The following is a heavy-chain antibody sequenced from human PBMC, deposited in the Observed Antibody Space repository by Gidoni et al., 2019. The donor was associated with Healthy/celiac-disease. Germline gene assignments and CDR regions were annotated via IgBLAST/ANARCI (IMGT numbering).Heavy chain of an antibody. V-gene: IGHV2-5*01. Sequence: QITLTESGPTLVKPTQTLTLTFTFSGFSLLTSGVGVGWIRQPPGKALEWLALIYWNDDKRYSPSLKSRLNITKDTSKNQVVITMTNMDPVDTATYYCAHSSRFGRTMTWFDPWGQGTLVTVSS. CDR1: GFSLLTSGVG. CDR2: IYWNDDK. D-gene: IGHD3-22*01. CDR3: AHSSRFGRTMTWFDP. J-gene: IGHJ5*02.